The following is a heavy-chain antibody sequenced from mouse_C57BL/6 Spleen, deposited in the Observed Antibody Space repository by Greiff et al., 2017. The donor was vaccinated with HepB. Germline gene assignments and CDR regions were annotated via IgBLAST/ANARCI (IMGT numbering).Heavy chain of an antibody. D-gene: IGHD1-1*01. J-gene: IGHJ2*01. CDR3: ARERNYYGNFDY. CDR2: ISYDGSN. Sequence: EVHLVESGPGLVKPSQSLSLTCSVTGYSITSGYYWNWIRQFPGNKLEWMGYISYDGSNNYNPSLKNRISITRDTSKNQFFLKLNSVTTEDTATYYCARERNYYGNFDYWGQGTTLTVSS. CDR1: GYSITSGYY. V-gene: IGHV3-6*01.